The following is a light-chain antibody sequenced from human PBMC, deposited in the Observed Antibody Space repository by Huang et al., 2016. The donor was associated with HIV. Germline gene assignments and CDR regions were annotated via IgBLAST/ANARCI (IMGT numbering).Light chain of an antibody. Sequence: EIVMTQSPVTLSVSPGERATLSCRASQSVSNKLAWYQHKPGQAPWLLIYGASTRATGVRARFSGRGSGTAFTLTISSLQSEDYAVYYCQQYNNWPMYTFGQGTKLEIK. V-gene: IGKV3-15*01. CDR3: QQYNNWPMYT. CDR2: GAS. CDR1: QSVSNK. J-gene: IGKJ2*01.